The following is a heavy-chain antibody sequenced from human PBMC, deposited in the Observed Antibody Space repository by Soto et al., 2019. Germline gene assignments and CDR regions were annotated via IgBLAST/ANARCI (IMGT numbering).Heavy chain of an antibody. CDR2: IIPIFGAA. J-gene: IGHJ5*02. CDR3: ARGNSGYDSGWFDP. Sequence: SVKVSCKASGDTFSSYDFSWVRQAPGQGLEWMGGIIPIFGAANYAQKFQGRVTITADESTSTAYMELSSLRSEDTAVYYCARGNSGYDSGWFDPWGQGTLVTVSS. CDR1: GDTFSSYD. V-gene: IGHV1-69*13. D-gene: IGHD5-12*01.